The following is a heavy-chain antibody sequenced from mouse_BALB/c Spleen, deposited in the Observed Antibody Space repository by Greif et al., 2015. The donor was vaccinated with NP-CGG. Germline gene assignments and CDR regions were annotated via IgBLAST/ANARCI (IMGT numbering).Heavy chain of an antibody. Sequence: EVQRVESGPDLVKPSQSLSLTCTVTGYSITSGYSWHWIRQFPGNKLEWMGYIHYSGSTNYNPSLKSRISITRDTSKNQLFLQLNSLTTEDTATYYCASFYLPYWYFDVWGAGTTVTVSS. D-gene: IGHD5-5*01. J-gene: IGHJ1*01. CDR1: GYSITSGYS. CDR3: ASFYLPYWYFDV. CDR2: IHYSGST. V-gene: IGHV3-1*02.